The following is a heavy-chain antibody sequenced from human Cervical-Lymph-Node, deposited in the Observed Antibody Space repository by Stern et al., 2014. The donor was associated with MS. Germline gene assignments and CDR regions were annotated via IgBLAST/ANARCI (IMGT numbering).Heavy chain of an antibody. CDR1: GFTFSSYS. CDR2: ISVSSSNI. J-gene: IGHJ4*02. D-gene: IGHD2-2*01. Sequence: EVQLEESGGGLVKPGGSLRLSCAASGFTFSSYSMNWVRQAPGKGLEWVSYISVSSSNIYYAQSVKGRFTISRDNAKNSLFLQMNSLRAEDTAVYYCARDYCSSTSCYNFDYWGQGTLVTVSS. CDR3: ARDYCSSTSCYNFDY. V-gene: IGHV3-21*01.